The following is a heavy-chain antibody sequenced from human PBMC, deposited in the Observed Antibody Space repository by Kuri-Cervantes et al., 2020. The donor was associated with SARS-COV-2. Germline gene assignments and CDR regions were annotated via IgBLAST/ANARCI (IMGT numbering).Heavy chain of an antibody. D-gene: IGHD3-22*01. CDR3: ARDRSRAYYYDSSGFGA. CDR2: INHSGST. Sequence: SETLSLTCAVYGGSFSGYYWSWIRQPPGKGLEWIGEINHSGSTNYNPSLKSRVTISVDTSKSQFSLKLSSVTAADTAVYYCARDRSRAYYYDSSGFGAWGQGTLVTVSS. V-gene: IGHV4-34*01. J-gene: IGHJ5*02. CDR1: GGSFSGYY.